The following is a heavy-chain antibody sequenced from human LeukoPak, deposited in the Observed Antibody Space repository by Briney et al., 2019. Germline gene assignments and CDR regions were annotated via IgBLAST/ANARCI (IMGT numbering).Heavy chain of an antibody. CDR2: IHHSGKT. CDR1: GGSISNNFF. CDR3: ARLKLDCTSAACHTGYFDY. J-gene: IGHJ4*02. Sequence: PSQTLSLTCTVSGGSISNNFFWSWIRQPPGKGLDWIGYIHHSGKTYFHPSPKSRVTISVDMSKNQFSLKLSPVTAADTAVYYCARLKLDCTSAACHTGYFDYWGQGTLVTVSS. D-gene: IGHD2-2*02. V-gene: IGHV4-30-4*08.